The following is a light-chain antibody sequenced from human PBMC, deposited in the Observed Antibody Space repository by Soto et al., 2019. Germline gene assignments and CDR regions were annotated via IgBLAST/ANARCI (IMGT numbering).Light chain of an antibody. CDR2: YVS. Sequence: SYELTQPPSVSVAPGRTARITCGGNNIGSKSVHWYQQKPGQAPVLVIYYVSDRTLGIPERFSGSNTGNTATLTNSRVEAGDDAHCYFQVWDSSSDNVVFAVETLLTVL. CDR1: NIGSKS. V-gene: IGLV3-21*04. J-gene: IGLJ2*01. CDR3: QVWDSSSDNVV.